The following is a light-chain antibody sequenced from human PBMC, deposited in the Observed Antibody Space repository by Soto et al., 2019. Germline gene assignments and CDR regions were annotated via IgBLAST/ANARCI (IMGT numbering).Light chain of an antibody. CDR2: RAS. J-gene: IGKJ4*01. CDR3: QQYNSWPRAT. Sequence: VMTQSPAILSLSPGERATLSCRASESINSNLAWYQQKPGQAPRLLMFRASTRATGFPARFSGSGSGTEFNLTIGSLQSEDFAVYYCQQYNSWPRATFGGGTTIEIK. CDR1: ESINSN. V-gene: IGKV3-15*01.